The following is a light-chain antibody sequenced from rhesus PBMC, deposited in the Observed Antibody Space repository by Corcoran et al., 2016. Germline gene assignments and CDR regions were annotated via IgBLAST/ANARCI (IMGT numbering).Light chain of an antibody. J-gene: IGKJ2*01. V-gene: IGKV1-21*01. CDR1: QDITND. CDR3: QHYFSPPYT. CDR2: EAS. Sequence: DIQMTQSPSSLSAPVGDRITITCRASQDITNDLAWYQQKPGESPKFLIYEASSLQSGIPSRFSGSGSGTDFTLPISSLQSEDFATYFCQHYFSPPYTFSQGTKVEIK.